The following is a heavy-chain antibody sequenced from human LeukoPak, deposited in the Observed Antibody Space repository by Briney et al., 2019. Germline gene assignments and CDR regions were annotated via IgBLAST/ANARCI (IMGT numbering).Heavy chain of an antibody. V-gene: IGHV1-2*06. D-gene: IGHD3-22*01. J-gene: IGHJ4*02. CDR2: INPNSGGT. CDR1: GYTFTGYY. CDR3: ARGGNFGSGYLYYFDY. Sequence: ASVKVSCKASGYTFTGYYMHWVRQAPGQGLEWMGRINPNSGGTNYAQKFQGRVTMTRDTSISTAYMELSRLRSDDTAVYYCARGGNFGSGYLYYFDYWGQGTLVTVSS.